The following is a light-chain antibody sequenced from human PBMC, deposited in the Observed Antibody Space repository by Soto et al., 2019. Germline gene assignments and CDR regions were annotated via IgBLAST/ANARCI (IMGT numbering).Light chain of an antibody. CDR2: DSS. CDR1: QSVNSY. V-gene: IGKV3-11*01. Sequence: EIVLTQSPATLSLSPGERAALSCRASQSVNSYLAWYQQKPGQAPRLLIYDSSNRATGIPARFSGSGSGTDFTLTISSLEPEDSAVYYCQQRSNWPHTFGPGTKVDIK. J-gene: IGKJ3*01. CDR3: QQRSNWPHT.